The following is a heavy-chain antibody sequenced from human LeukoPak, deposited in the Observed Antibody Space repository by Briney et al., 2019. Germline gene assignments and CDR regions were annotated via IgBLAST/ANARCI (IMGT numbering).Heavy chain of an antibody. D-gene: IGHD5-18*01. Sequence: GESLRISCKDSGYSFTNYWITWVRQMPGKGLEGMGRIDPSDSYTNYNPSFQGHVTISADKSITIGYLQRSRLKASDTAMYYCARTRGYSYGPPFDFWGQGTLVTVSS. CDR1: GYSFTNYW. J-gene: IGHJ4*02. CDR3: ARTRGYSYGPPFDF. V-gene: IGHV5-10-1*01. CDR2: IDPSDSYT.